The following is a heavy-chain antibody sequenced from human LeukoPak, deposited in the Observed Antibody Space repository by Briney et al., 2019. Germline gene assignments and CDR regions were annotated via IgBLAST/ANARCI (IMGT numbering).Heavy chain of an antibody. CDR3: AKDRRIQLWSGNDAFDI. CDR1: GFTFSDYY. CDR2: ISSSGSTI. D-gene: IGHD5-18*01. Sequence: GGSLRLSCAASGFTFSDYYMSWIRQAPGKGLEWGSYISSSGSTITYADSVRGRFTISRDNAKNSLYLQMNSLRAEDTAVYYCAKDRRIQLWSGNDAFDIWGQGTMVTVSS. V-gene: IGHV3-11*01. J-gene: IGHJ3*02.